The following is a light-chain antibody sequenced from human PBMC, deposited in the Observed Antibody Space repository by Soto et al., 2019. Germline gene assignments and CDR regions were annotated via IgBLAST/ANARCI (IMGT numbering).Light chain of an antibody. CDR3: QQYYSTPSYT. V-gene: IGKV4-1*01. Sequence: DIVMTQSPDSLAVSLGERATINCKSSQSVLYSSNNKNYLAWYQQKPGQPPKLLIYSESTRESVVPNPFSGSESGTDFTLTISSLQAEDVAVYDCQQYYSTPSYTFGQGTKLEIK. J-gene: IGKJ2*01. CDR1: QSVLYSSNNKNY. CDR2: SES.